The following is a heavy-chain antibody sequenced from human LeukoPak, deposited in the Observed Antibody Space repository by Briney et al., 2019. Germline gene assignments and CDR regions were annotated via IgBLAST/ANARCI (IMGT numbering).Heavy chain of an antibody. Sequence: ASVKVSCKASGYTFTSYIISWVRQAPGQGLEWMGWINAYNGHTDYAQRVQGRVTMTTDTSTSTAYMEVRSLRSDDTAVYYCARDRHIAAAVYYYYMDVWGKGTPVTVSS. V-gene: IGHV1-18*01. CDR3: ARDRHIAAAVYYYYMDV. J-gene: IGHJ6*03. D-gene: IGHD6-13*01. CDR1: GYTFTSYI. CDR2: INAYNGHT.